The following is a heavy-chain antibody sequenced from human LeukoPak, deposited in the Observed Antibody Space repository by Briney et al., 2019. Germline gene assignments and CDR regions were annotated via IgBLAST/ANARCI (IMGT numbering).Heavy chain of an antibody. V-gene: IGHV3-23*01. D-gene: IGHD3-22*01. Sequence: PGGSLRLSCAASGFTFSSYAMSWVRQAPGKGLEWVSAISGSGGSTYYADSVKGRFTISRDNSKNTLYLQMNSLRAEDTAVYYCAKDSGPYDSSGPIRDWGQGTLVTVSS. CDR3: AKDSGPYDSSGPIRD. CDR2: ISGSGGST. CDR1: GFTFSSYA. J-gene: IGHJ4*02.